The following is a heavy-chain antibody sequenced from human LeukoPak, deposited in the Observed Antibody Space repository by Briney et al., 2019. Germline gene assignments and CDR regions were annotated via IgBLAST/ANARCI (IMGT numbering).Heavy chain of an antibody. Sequence: PSETLSLTCTVSGGSISSYYWSWIRQPAGKGLEWIGRIHSSGSTSYNPSLKSRVTMSVDTSKNQVSLKLNSATAADTAVYYCARLPRYGGYDHFDYWGQGILVIVSS. CDR1: GGSISSYY. CDR3: ARLPRYGGYDHFDY. V-gene: IGHV4-4*07. CDR2: IHSSGST. D-gene: IGHD5-12*01. J-gene: IGHJ4*02.